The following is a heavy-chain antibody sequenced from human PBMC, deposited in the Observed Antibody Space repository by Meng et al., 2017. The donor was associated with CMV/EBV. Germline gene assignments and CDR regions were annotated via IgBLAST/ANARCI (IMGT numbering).Heavy chain of an antibody. Sequence: GESLKISCAASGFTFSSYGMHWVRQAPGKGLEWVAFIRYDGSNKYYADSVKGRFTISRDNSKNTLYLQMNSLRAEDTAVYYCARPSEGYYYGMDVWGQGTTVTVSS. CDR2: IRYDGSNK. CDR1: GFTFSSYG. J-gene: IGHJ6*02. D-gene: IGHD2-2*01. CDR3: ARPSEGYYYGMDV. V-gene: IGHV3-30*02.